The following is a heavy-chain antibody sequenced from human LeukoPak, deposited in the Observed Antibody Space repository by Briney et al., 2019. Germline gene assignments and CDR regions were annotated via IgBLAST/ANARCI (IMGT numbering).Heavy chain of an antibody. Sequence: GGSLRLSCAASGFTLTSYAMSWVRQAPGKGLEWVSAISASGGTTLYADSVKGRFTISRDSSKNTLYVQMNSLRAEDTAVYYCAKVSSSALDYWGQGTPVAVSS. D-gene: IGHD6-6*01. J-gene: IGHJ4*02. CDR3: AKVSSSALDY. V-gene: IGHV3-23*01. CDR1: GFTLTSYA. CDR2: ISASGGTT.